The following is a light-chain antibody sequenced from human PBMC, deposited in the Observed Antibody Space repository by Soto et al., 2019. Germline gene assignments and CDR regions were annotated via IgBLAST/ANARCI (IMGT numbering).Light chain of an antibody. CDR1: QDTNNY. CDR2: DAS. V-gene: IGKV1-33*01. Sequence: DIQMTQSPSSLSASVGDRVTITCQASQDTNNYLNWYQQKPGKAPKLLIYDASNLEAGVPSRFSGSGSGTHFTFTISSLQPEDIATYYCQQYDKLPPYTFGQGTKLEIK. J-gene: IGKJ2*01. CDR3: QQYDKLPPYT.